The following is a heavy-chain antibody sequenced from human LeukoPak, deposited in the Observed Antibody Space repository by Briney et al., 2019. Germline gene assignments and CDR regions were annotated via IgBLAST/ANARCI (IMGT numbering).Heavy chain of an antibody. D-gene: IGHD3-10*01. J-gene: IGHJ4*02. CDR1: GYSISSGYY. Sequence: SETLSLTCTVSGYSISSGYYWGWIRQPPGKGLERIGSIYHSGSTYYNPSLKSQVTISVDTSKNQFSLKLSSVTAADTAVYYCARHPMVRGVITDNPFDYWGQGTLVTVSS. V-gene: IGHV4-38-2*02. CDR3: ARHPMVRGVITDNPFDY. CDR2: IYHSGST.